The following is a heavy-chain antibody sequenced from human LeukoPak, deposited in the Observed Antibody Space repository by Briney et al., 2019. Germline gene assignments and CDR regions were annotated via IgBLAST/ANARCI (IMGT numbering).Heavy chain of an antibody. V-gene: IGHV4-34*01. Sequence: PSETLSLTCAVYGGSFSGYYWSWIRQPPGKGLEWIGEINHSGSTNYNPSPKSRVTISVDTSKNQFSLKLSSVTAADTAVYYCARGRGYRYSFDYWGQGTLVTVSS. CDR2: INHSGST. CDR1: GGSFSGYY. CDR3: ARGRGYRYSFDY. D-gene: IGHD3-16*02. J-gene: IGHJ4*02.